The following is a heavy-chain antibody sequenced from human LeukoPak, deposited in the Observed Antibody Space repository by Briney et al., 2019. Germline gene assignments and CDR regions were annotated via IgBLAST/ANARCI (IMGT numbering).Heavy chain of an antibody. CDR1: GGSISSGGYS. Sequence: SETLSLTCAVSGGSISSGGYSWSWIRQPPGKGLEWIGYIYHSGSTYYNPSLKSRVTISVDTSKNQFSLKLSSVTAADTAVYYCARDGPARYDSSGYYLGWFDPWGQGTLVTVSS. J-gene: IGHJ5*02. CDR2: IYHSGST. CDR3: ARDGPARYDSSGYYLGWFDP. D-gene: IGHD3-22*01. V-gene: IGHV4-30-2*01.